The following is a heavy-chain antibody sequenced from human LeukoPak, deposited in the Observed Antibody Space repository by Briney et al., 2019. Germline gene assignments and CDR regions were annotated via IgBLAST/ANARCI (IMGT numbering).Heavy chain of an antibody. J-gene: IGHJ4*02. CDR2: IYSGGST. CDR1: GFTVSSNY. Sequence: GGSLRLSCAASGFTVSSNYMSWVRKAPGKGLEWVSVIYSGGSTYYADSVKGRFTISRDNSKNTLYLQMNSLRAEDTAVYYCARVQDSGYDFDYWGQGTLVTVSS. CDR3: ARVQDSGYDFDY. V-gene: IGHV3-53*01. D-gene: IGHD5-12*01.